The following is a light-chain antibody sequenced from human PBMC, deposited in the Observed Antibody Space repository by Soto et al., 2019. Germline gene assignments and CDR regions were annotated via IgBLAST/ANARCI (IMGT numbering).Light chain of an antibody. Sequence: QSVLTQPASVSGSTGQSITISCTGTSSDVGGYNYFSWYQQHPGKAPKLIIYDVSNRPSGVSNRFSGSKSGNTASLTISGLQAEDEADYYCSSYTSISTLVVFGGGTKLTVL. V-gene: IGLV2-14*01. J-gene: IGLJ2*01. CDR2: DVS. CDR1: SSDVGGYNY. CDR3: SSYTSISTLVV.